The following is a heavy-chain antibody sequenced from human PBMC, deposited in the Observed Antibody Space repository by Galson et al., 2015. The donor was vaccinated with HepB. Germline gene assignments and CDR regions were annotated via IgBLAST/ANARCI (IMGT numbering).Heavy chain of an antibody. CDR3: ASPSSSGSYFPDY. CDR1: AYAFIGYY. V-gene: IGHV1-2*06. CDR2: INPNNGDT. D-gene: IGHD3-10*01. Sequence: SVKVSCKASAYAFIGYYLHWVRQAPGQGLEWMGRINPNNGDTNYAQNFQGRVTMTTDTSISTAYMEVSGLRSDDTAIYYCASPSSSGSYFPDYWGRGTLVTVSS. J-gene: IGHJ4*02.